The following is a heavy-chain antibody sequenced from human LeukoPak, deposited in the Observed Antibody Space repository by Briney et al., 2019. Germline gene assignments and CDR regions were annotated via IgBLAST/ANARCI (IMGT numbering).Heavy chain of an antibody. Sequence: GASVKVSFKASGYTFTGYYMHWVRQAPGQGLEWMGWINPNSGGTNYAQKFQGRVTMTRDTSISTAYMELSRLRSDDTAVYYCAREEIIVGATTGNWFDPWGQGTLVTVSS. D-gene: IGHD1-26*01. CDR2: INPNSGGT. J-gene: IGHJ5*02. V-gene: IGHV1-2*02. CDR3: AREEIIVGATTGNWFDP. CDR1: GYTFTGYY.